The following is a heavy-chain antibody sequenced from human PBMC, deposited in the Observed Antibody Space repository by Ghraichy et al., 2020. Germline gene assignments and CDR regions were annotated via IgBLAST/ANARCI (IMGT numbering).Heavy chain of an antibody. V-gene: IGHV3-53*01. D-gene: IGHD6-19*01. J-gene: IGHJ4*02. CDR2: IYSGSTTT. CDR1: GVSVRSDH. Sequence: ESLNISCVASGVSVRSDHMSWVRQAAGRGLEWVSIIYSGSTTTYYADSVKGRFTISRDSSKNTLYLQMNSLRAEDTALYYCARGGSGSEYWGQGTLVTVSS. CDR3: ARGGSGSEY.